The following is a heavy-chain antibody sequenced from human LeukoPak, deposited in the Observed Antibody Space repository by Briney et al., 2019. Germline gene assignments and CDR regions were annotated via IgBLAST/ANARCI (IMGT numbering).Heavy chain of an antibody. J-gene: IGHJ4*02. CDR1: GASISTRGYY. D-gene: IGHD5-12*01. CDR2: IYYRGNT. Sequence: PSDTLSLTCTVSGASISTRGYYCGWIRQPPGNGLEWIGTIYYRGNTYYNPSLEGRVTMSVDTSKNQFSLNVISMTAADTAMYYCASERGYHANWGQETLVTVSS. CDR3: ASERGYHAN. V-gene: IGHV4-39*07.